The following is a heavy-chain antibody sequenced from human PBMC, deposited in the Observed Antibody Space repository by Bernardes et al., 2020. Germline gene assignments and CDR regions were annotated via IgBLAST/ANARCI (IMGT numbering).Heavy chain of an antibody. J-gene: IGHJ6*04. CDR1: GFTFSSYA. Sequence: GGSLRLSCAASGFTFSSYAMSWVRQAPGKGLECVSAISGSGGSTYYADSVKGRFTISRDNSKNTLYLQMNSLRAEDTAVYYCAKTLGGVIGHYYYYGMDVWGKGTTVTVSS. V-gene: IGHV3-23*01. CDR2: ISGSGGST. D-gene: IGHD3-16*02. CDR3: AKTLGGVIGHYYYYGMDV.